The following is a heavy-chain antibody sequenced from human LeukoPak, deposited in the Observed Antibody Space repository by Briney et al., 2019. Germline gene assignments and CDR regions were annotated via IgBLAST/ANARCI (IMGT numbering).Heavy chain of an antibody. CDR1: GGSISSYY. CDR2: ISGSGGST. D-gene: IGHD3-22*01. Sequence: ETLSLTCTVSGGSISSYYWSWVRQAPGKGLEWVSAISGSGGSTYYADSVKGRFTISRDNSKNTLYLQMNSLRAEDTAVYYCAKLTGRHYYDSSGYLYYFDYWGQGTLVTVSS. CDR3: AKLTGRHYYDSSGYLYYFDY. V-gene: IGHV3-23*01. J-gene: IGHJ4*02.